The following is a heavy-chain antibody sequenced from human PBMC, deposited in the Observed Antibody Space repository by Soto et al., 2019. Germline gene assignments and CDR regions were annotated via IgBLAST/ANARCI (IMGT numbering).Heavy chain of an antibody. CDR3: ARDQDSGWGLDS. CDR2: IYHSART. J-gene: IGHJ4*02. D-gene: IGHD6-19*01. Sequence: QVQVQESGPGLVKPSGTLSLTCVVSGGSISTDNWWSWVRQPPRKGLEWIGEIYHSARTNYSPSLMSRVSISADTSKNQLSLQMTPVTAPDTAVYYCARDQDSGWGLDSRGQGILVTVSS. V-gene: IGHV4-4*02. CDR1: GGSISTDNW.